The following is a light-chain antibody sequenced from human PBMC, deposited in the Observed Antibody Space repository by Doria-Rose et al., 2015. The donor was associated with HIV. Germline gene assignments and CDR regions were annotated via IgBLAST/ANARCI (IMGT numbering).Light chain of an antibody. J-gene: IGKJ1*01. CDR1: QSLSSTY. Sequence: TLSPGTLSLSPGGRATLSCRASQSLSSTYLAWYQQKPGQAPSLLIYDGSTRATGIPDRLSASGSGTDFTLTINRLEPEDFALYYCHQYGTSWTFGQGTKVEI. V-gene: IGKV3-20*01. CDR3: HQYGTSWT. CDR2: DGS.